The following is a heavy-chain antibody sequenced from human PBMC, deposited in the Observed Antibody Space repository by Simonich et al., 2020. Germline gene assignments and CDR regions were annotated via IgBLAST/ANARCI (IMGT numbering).Heavy chain of an antibody. CDR2: ITKDGSNK. D-gene: IGHD2-21*02. CDR3: ARDGERYCGGDCYSYFDY. Sequence: QVQLVESGGGVVQPGRSLRLSCAASGFTFSSYAMHWVRQAPGKGLEWVEFITKDGSNKNYADSVKGRFTISRDNSKNTLYLQMNSLRAEDTAVYYCARDGERYCGGDCYSYFDYWGQGTLVTVSS. V-gene: IGHV3-30*07. J-gene: IGHJ4*02. CDR1: GFTFSSYA.